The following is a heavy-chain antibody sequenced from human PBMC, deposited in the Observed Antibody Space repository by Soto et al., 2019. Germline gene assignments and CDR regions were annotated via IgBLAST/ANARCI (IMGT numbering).Heavy chain of an antibody. J-gene: IGHJ6*02. V-gene: IGHV5-51*01. D-gene: IGHD6-13*01. CDR2: IYPGDSDT. Sequence: GESLKISCKGPGYSFTSYWIGWVRQMPGKGLEWMGIIYPGDSDTRYSPSFQGQVTISADKSISTAYLQWSSLKASDTAMYYCARHQIAAAGTDYYYGMDVWGQGTTVTVYS. CDR3: ARHQIAAAGTDYYYGMDV. CDR1: GYSFTSYW.